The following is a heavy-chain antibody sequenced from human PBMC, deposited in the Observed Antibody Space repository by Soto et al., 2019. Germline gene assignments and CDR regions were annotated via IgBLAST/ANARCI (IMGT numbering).Heavy chain of an antibody. CDR1: GCSVSSGRYY. V-gene: IGHV4-61*01. D-gene: IGHD3-10*01. Sequence: SDALSLTGTVSGCSVSSGRYYWSWIREPPGKGLEWIGYIYYSGSTNYNPSLKSRVTISADTSQNQFSLKLSSVTAADTAVYYCARDAVMVRGVPTDYWGQGTLVTVS. CDR3: ARDAVMVRGVPTDY. CDR2: IYYSGST. J-gene: IGHJ4*02.